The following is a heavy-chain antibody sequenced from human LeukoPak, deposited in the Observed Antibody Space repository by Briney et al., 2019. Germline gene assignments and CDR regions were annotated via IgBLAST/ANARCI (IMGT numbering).Heavy chain of an antibody. V-gene: IGHV4-59*08. CDR1: GVSISSDY. CDR2: IYYSGST. Sequence: SETLSLTCTVSGVSISSDYWSWLRQPPGKGLEWIGYIYYSGSTNYNPSLKSRVTISVDTSKNQFSLKLSSVTAADTAVYYCARLTIAAAGTSFDYWGQGTLVTVSS. J-gene: IGHJ4*02. CDR3: ARLTIAAAGTSFDY. D-gene: IGHD6-13*01.